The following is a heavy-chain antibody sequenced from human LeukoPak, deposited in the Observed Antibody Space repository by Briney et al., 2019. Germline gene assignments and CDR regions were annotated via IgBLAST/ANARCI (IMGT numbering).Heavy chain of an antibody. D-gene: IGHD2-15*01. Sequence: GASVKVSCKASGYTFTSYGISWVRQAPGQGLEWMGGIIPIFGTANYAQKFQGRVTITADKSTSTAYMELSSLRSEDTAVYYCARQYCSGGSCYSVWFDPWGQGTLVTVSS. CDR1: GYTFTSYG. CDR2: IIPIFGTA. CDR3: ARQYCSGGSCYSVWFDP. J-gene: IGHJ5*02. V-gene: IGHV1-69*06.